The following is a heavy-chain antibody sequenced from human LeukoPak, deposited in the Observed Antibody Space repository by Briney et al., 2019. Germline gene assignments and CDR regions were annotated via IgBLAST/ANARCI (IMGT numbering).Heavy chain of an antibody. D-gene: IGHD4-17*01. Sequence: GGSLRLSCAASGFTFSSYAMSWVRQAPGKGLEWVANIKQDGSEKYYVDSVKGRFTISRDNAKNSLYLQMNSLRAEDTAVYYCARDIDYEDYWGQGTLVTVSS. V-gene: IGHV3-7*01. CDR2: IKQDGSEK. J-gene: IGHJ4*02. CDR1: GFTFSSYA. CDR3: ARDIDYEDY.